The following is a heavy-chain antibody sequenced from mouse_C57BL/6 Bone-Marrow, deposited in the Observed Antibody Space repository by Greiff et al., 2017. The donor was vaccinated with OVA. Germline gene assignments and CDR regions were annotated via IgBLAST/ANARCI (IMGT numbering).Heavy chain of an antibody. J-gene: IGHJ4*01. Sequence: DVKLVESGGGLVKPGGSLKLSCAASGFTFSSYAMSWVRQTPEKRLEWVATISDGGSYTYYPDNVKGRFTISRDNAKKNLYLQMSHLKSEDTAMYYCARYGGLYYSIYSMDFGGQGPSVTVPS. CDR1: GFTFSSYA. CDR2: ISDGGSYT. V-gene: IGHV5-4*03. D-gene: IGHD2-5*01. CDR3: ARYGGLYYSIYSMDF.